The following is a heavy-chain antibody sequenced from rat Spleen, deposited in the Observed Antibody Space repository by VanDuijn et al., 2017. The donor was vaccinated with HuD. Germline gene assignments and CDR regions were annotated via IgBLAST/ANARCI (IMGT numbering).Heavy chain of an antibody. CDR1: GFTFSDYD. D-gene: IGHD1-2*01. V-gene: IGHV5-25*01. CDR2: ISPSGGTT. J-gene: IGHJ4*01. Sequence: EVQLVESGGGLVQPGRSLTLSCAASGFTFSDYDMAWVRQAPTKGLEWVASISPSGGTTYYRDSVKGRFTISRDNAKSTLYLQMNSLRSEDTATYYCARPHSSLYVMDAWGQGASVTVSS. CDR3: ARPHSSLYVMDA.